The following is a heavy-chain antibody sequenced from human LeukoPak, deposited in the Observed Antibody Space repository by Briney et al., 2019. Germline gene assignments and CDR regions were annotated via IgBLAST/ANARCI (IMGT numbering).Heavy chain of an antibody. D-gene: IGHD3-22*01. Sequence: GGSLRLSCAASGFTVSNNYMSWVRQAPGKGLEWVSVLYTGGSTYYADSVKGRFIISRDNSRNTLYLQMNSLRADDTAVYFCARRAGALYYYDTSGPSDHWGRGTLVTVSS. CDR3: ARRAGALYYYDTSGPSDH. J-gene: IGHJ4*02. CDR1: GFTVSNNY. CDR2: LYTGGST. V-gene: IGHV3-53*01.